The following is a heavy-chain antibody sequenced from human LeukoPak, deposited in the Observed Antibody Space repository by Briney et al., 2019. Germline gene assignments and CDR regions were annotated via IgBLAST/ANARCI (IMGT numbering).Heavy chain of an antibody. V-gene: IGHV4-39*01. Sequence: PSETLSLTCTVSGGSISSSSYYWGWIRQPPGKGLEWIGSIYYSGSTYYNPSLKSRVTISVDTSKNQFSLKLSSVTAADTAVFYCARNEAYYYYYMDVWGKGTTVTVSS. J-gene: IGHJ6*03. CDR3: ARNEAYYYYYMDV. CDR2: IYYSGST. CDR1: GGSISSSSYY.